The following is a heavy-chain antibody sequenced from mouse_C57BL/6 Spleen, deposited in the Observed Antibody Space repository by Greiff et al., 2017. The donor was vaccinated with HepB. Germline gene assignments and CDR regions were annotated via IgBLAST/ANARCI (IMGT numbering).Heavy chain of an antibody. D-gene: IGHD1-1*01. CDR1: GFTFSSYG. V-gene: IGHV5-6*02. J-gene: IGHJ1*03. CDR3: ARRGGSSYEWYFDV. Sequence: EVKLVESGGDLVKPGGSLKLSCAASGFTFSSYGMSWVRQTPDKRLEWVATISSGGSYTYYPDSVKGRFTISRDNAKNTLYLQMSSLKSEDTAMYYCARRGGSSYEWYFDVWGTGTTVTVSS. CDR2: ISSGGSYT.